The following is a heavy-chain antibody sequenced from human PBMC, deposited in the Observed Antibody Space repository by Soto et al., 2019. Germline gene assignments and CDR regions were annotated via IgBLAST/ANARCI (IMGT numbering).Heavy chain of an antibody. CDR3: AREDGVVGSSSAFDH. CDR1: GFAFSGYS. Sequence: QVQLMESGGGVVQPGGSLRLSSETSGFAFSGYSMHWFRQAPGKGLEWVAVTSSDGGTKFYADSVKGRFTVSRDNSKNTLYLQMNRLRAEDTAIYYCAREDGVVGSSSAFDHWGLGTLVTVSS. V-gene: IGHV3-30-3*01. D-gene: IGHD1-26*01. J-gene: IGHJ4*02. CDR2: TSSDGGTK.